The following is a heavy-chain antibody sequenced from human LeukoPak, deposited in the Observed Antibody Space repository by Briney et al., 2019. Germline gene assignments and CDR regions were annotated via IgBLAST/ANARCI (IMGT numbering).Heavy chain of an antibody. V-gene: IGHV3-33*01. CDR3: ARDHEEQQLVPYFDY. CDR1: GFTFSSYG. D-gene: IGHD6-13*01. J-gene: IGHJ4*02. CDR2: IWYDGSNK. Sequence: GRSLRLSCAASGFTFSSYGMHWVRQAPGKGLEWVAVIWYDGSNKYYADSVKGRFTISRDNSKNTLYLQMNSLRAEDTAVYYCARDHEEQQLVPYFDYWGQGTPVTVSS.